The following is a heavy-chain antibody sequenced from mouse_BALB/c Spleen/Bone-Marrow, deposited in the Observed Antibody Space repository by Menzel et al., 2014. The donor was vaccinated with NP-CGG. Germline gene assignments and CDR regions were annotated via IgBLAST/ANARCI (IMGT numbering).Heavy chain of an antibody. CDR1: GFNIKDTY. D-gene: IGHD1-2*01. Sequence: EVKLMESGAELVKPGASVKLSCTASGFNIKDTYMHWVKRRPEQGLEWIGRIDPANGNTKYDPKFQGKATITADTSSNTAYLQLSSLTSEGTAVYYCARYYYGSYFDSWGQGTPLTVSS. V-gene: IGHV14-3*02. J-gene: IGHJ2*01. CDR3: ARYYYGSYFDS. CDR2: IDPANGNT.